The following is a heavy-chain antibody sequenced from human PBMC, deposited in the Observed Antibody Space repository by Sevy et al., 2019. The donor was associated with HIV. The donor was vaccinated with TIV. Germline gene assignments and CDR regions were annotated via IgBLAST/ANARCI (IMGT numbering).Heavy chain of an antibody. D-gene: IGHD6-6*01. V-gene: IGHV3-64*01. CDR1: GFTFSSYA. CDR2: ISSNGGST. J-gene: IGHJ6*02. CDR3: ARGYSSSIYGMDV. Sequence: GGSLRLSCAASGFTFSSYAMHWVRQAPGKGLEYVSAISSNGGSTYYANSVKGRFTISRDNSKNTLYLQMGSLRAEDMAVYYCARGYSSSIYGMDVLGQGTTVTVSS.